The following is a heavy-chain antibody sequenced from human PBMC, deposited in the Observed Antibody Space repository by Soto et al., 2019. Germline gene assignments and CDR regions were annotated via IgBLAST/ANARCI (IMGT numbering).Heavy chain of an antibody. Sequence: PGESLKISCRASGYTFTSYWIAWVRQMPGKGLEWLGIIYPDGSDTRYSPSFQGRVTISADKSINTAYLQWRSLTASDTAMYYCVRKGSTGGMYFYGMDVWGPGTSVTVSS. J-gene: IGHJ6*02. CDR3: VRKGSTGGMYFYGMDV. V-gene: IGHV5-51*01. D-gene: IGHD2-2*01. CDR1: GYTFTSYW. CDR2: IYPDGSDT.